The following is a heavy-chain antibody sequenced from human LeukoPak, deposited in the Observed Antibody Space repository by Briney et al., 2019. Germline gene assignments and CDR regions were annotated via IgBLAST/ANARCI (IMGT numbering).Heavy chain of an antibody. CDR3: ARGAASVVRGDVHFDS. Sequence: SETLSLTCTVSGDSFRTFYWSWLRQPPGKGLEWIGFVFHTGSTNYTPSLKSRITMSVESSKNQFSLKVTFVTAADTAVYYCARGAASVVRGDVHFDSWGQGTLVTVSS. CDR2: VFHTGST. J-gene: IGHJ4*02. V-gene: IGHV4-59*01. D-gene: IGHD3-10*01. CDR1: GDSFRTFY.